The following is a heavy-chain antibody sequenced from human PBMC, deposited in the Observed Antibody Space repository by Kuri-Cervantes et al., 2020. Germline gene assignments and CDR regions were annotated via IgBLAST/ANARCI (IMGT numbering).Heavy chain of an antibody. CDR1: GFTFSSYG. CDR3: ARDGSSTVTTLPYI. CDR2: IRYDGSNK. Sequence: GGSLRLSCAASGFTFSSYGMHWVRQAPGKGLEWVAFIRYDGSNKYYADSVMGRFTVSRDNSKNTLYLQMNSLRPEDTALYYCARDGSSTVTTLPYIWGQGTMVTVSS. J-gene: IGHJ3*02. V-gene: IGHV3-30*02. D-gene: IGHD4-17*01.